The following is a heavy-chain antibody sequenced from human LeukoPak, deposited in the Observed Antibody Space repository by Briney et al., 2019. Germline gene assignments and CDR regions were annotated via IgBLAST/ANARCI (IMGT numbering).Heavy chain of an antibody. V-gene: IGHV4-34*01. D-gene: IGHD3-9*01. CDR2: INHVGGT. J-gene: IGHJ6*03. CDR3: ARVAYRYSINDWSRTGLGAYATKYYYYMDV. Sequence: SETLSLTCAVYGGSFSDYSWTWIRQAPGEGLEWIGEINHVGGTNHNPSLVSRVITSVDTSKNQFSLKVSSVTAADTAVYYCARVAYRYSINDWSRTGLGAYATKYYYYMDVWGKGTTVTVSS. CDR1: GGSFSDYS.